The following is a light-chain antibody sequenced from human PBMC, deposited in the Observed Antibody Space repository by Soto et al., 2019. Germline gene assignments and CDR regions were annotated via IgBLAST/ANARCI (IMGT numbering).Light chain of an antibody. CDR3: LQHNSDTWT. CDR2: KXS. Sequence: QSSSTLPGSVCGGVIITFWASQTIRSWSACDQQKPGKAPKLLIDKXSTLKRGGPSRFSGSGSGTEFTLPISSLQPEEFASYYCLQHNSDTWTFGQGTKVDIK. V-gene: IGKV1-5*03. CDR1: QTIRSW. J-gene: IGKJ1*01.